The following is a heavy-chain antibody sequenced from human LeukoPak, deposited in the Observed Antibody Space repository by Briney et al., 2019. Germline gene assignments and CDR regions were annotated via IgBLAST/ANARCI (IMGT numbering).Heavy chain of an antibody. CDR1: GGSMSNIYY. CDR2: IFYSGIT. Sequence: SETLSLTCNVSGGSMSNIYYWGWIRQPPGKGLEWIGNIFYSGITYYNPSLRSRVTIAIDTSKSQFSLKLTSVTAADTAVYYCARQGITGTTKYFDLWGRGTLVTVSS. V-gene: IGHV4-39*01. CDR3: ARQGITGTTKYFDL. D-gene: IGHD1-7*01. J-gene: IGHJ2*01.